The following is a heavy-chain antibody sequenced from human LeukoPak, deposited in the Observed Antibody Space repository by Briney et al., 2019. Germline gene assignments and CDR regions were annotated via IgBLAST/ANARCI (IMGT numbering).Heavy chain of an antibody. V-gene: IGHV3-33*01. Sequence: GGSLRLSCAASGFTFSSYGMHWVRQAPGKGLEWVAVIWYDGSNKYYADSVKGRFTISRDNSKNTLYLQMNSLRAEDTAVYYCAREGGVAVAGVFDYWGQGTLVTVSS. CDR2: IWYDGSNK. CDR3: AREGGVAVAGVFDY. CDR1: GFTFSSYG. D-gene: IGHD6-19*01. J-gene: IGHJ4*02.